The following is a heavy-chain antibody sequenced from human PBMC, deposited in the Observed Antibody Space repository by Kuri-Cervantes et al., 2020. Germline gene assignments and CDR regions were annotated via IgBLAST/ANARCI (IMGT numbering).Heavy chain of an antibody. D-gene: IGHD1-20*01. CDR1: GYTFTSYG. J-gene: IGHJ4*02. V-gene: IGHV1-24*01. CDR3: ATPVTGTTHFDY. CDR2: FDPEDGET. Sequence: ASVKVSRKASGYTFTSYGISWVRQAPGKGLEWMGGFDPEDGETIYAQKFQGRVTMTEDTSTDTAYMELSSLRSEDTAVYYCATPVTGTTHFDYWGQGTLVTVSS.